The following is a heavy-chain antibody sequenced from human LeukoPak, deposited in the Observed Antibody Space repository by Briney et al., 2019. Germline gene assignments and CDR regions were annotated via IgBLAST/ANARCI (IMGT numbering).Heavy chain of an antibody. CDR3: ARLTDYYFDY. V-gene: IGHV4-59*08. J-gene: IGHJ4*02. Sequence: SETLSLTCTVSGDSITSHYWSWIRRTPGRGLEWIGYIYNTGATNYNPSLKNRVTISIDTSKNQFSLKLRSATAADTAVYYCARLTDYYFDYWGQGTLVTVSS. CDR2: IYNTGAT. D-gene: IGHD3-16*01. CDR1: GDSITSHY.